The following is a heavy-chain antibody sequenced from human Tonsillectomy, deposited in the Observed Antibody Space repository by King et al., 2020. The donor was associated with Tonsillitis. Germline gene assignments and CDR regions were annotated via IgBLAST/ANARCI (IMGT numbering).Heavy chain of an antibody. J-gene: IGHJ4*02. Sequence: QLVQSGAEVKKPGASMKVSCKASGYTFTSYGISWVRQAPGQGLEWMGWISAYNGDTSYARRLQARVSMTTDTSTSTAYMELRSLRSDDTAVYCCARDRGEPLQWLVQDWDYWGQGTLVTVSS. CDR1: GYTFTSYG. V-gene: IGHV1-18*04. D-gene: IGHD6-19*01. CDR3: ARDRGEPLQWLVQDWDY. CDR2: ISAYNGDT.